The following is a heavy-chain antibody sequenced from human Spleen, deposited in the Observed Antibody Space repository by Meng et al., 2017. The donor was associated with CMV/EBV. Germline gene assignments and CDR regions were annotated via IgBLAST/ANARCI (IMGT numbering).Heavy chain of an antibody. CDR3: ARDIPPSDY. V-gene: IGHV3-7*01. D-gene: IGHD2-21*01. J-gene: IGHJ4*02. CDR2: IKQDGSEK. CDR1: GFTFSSYW. Sequence: GESLKISCAASGFTFSSYWMSWVRQAPGKGLEWVANIKQDGSEKYYVDSVKGRFTISRYNAKNSLYLQMNSLRAEDTAVYSCARDIPPSDYWSQGTLVTVSS.